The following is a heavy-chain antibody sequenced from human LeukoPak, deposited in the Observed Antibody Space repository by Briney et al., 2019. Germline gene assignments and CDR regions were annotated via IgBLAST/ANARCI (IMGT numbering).Heavy chain of an antibody. CDR1: GGSISPYY. J-gene: IGHJ4*02. V-gene: IGHV4-4*07. CDR2: IYTSGST. CDR3: AREAMGATTHFDY. D-gene: IGHD1-26*01. Sequence: SETLSLTCTMSGGSISPYYWSWIRQPAGKGLEWIGRIYTSGSTNYNPSLKSRVTISVDTSKNQFSLKLSSVTAADTAVYYCAREAMGATTHFDYWGQGTLVTVSS.